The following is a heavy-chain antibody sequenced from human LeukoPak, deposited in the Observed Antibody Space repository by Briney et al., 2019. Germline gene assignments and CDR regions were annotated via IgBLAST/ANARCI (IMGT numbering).Heavy chain of an antibody. CDR2: INPSGGST. D-gene: IGHD2-2*01. Sequence: GASVKVSCKASGYTFTNYYIHWVRQAPGQGLEWMGIINPSGGSTSYTHKFQGRVIMTRDTSTSTVYMELSSLRSEDTAVYYCASLDCSSTSCQFHPWGQGTLVTVSS. CDR1: GYTFTNYY. CDR3: ASLDCSSTSCQFHP. J-gene: IGHJ5*02. V-gene: IGHV1-46*01.